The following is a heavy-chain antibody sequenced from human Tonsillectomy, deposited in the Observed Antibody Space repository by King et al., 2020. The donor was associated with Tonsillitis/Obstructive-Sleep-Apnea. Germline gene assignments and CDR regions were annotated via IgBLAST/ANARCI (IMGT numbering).Heavy chain of an antibody. J-gene: IGHJ4*02. D-gene: IGHD3-3*01. CDR2: ITWNSGSI. V-gene: IGHV3-9*01. CDR1: GFTFDDYA. Sequence: QLVQSGGGLVQTGRSLRLSCAASGFTFDDYAMHWVRQAPGKSLEWVSSITWNSGSIGYADSVKGRFTISRDNAKNSLYLQMNSLRAEDTALYYCARGGGDFWSAYPPDYWGQGTLVTVSS. CDR3: ARGGGDFWSAYPPDY.